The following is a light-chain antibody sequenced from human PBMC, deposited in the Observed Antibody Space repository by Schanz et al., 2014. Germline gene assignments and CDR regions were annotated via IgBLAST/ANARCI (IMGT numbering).Light chain of an antibody. CDR3: QKRSSWQ. J-gene: IGKJ4*02. V-gene: IGKV3-11*01. Sequence: EIVLTQSPATLSLSPGERATLSCRASQSVSSYLAWYQQKPGQAPRLLIYDASNRATGIPARFSGSGSGTDFTLTISSLEPEDFAIYYCQKRSSWQFGGGTKVEIK. CDR2: DAS. CDR1: QSVSSY.